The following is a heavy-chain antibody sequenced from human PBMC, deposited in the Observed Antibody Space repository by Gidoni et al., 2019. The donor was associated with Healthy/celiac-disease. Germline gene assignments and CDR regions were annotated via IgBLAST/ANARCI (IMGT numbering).Heavy chain of an antibody. CDR1: GGPFSSYA. D-gene: IGHD6-19*01. CDR3: ARDGGGSSGWYFDY. Sequence: QVQLVQSGSEVKKPGSSVKVSCKASGGPFSSYAISWVRQAPGQGLEWMGGIIPICGTANYAQKFRGRVTITADKSTSTAYMELSSLRSEDTAVYYCARDGGGSSGWYFDYWGQGTLVTVSS. CDR2: IIPICGTA. J-gene: IGHJ4*02. V-gene: IGHV1-69*06.